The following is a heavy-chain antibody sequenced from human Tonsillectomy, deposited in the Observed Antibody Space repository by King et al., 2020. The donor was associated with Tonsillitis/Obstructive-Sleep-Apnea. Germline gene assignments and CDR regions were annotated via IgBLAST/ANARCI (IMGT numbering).Heavy chain of an antibody. Sequence: QLVQSGAEVKKPGASVKVSCKASGYTFTGYYIHWVRQAPGQGLEWMGWINPNNGGTKYAQKFQGRVTVTRDKSISTAYMELSSLRSDDTAVYFCTRRTVTDGFDYWGQGTLVTVSS. CDR3: TRRTVTDGFDY. CDR1: GYTFTGYY. CDR2: INPNNGGT. V-gene: IGHV1-2*02. J-gene: IGHJ4*02. D-gene: IGHD4-17*01.